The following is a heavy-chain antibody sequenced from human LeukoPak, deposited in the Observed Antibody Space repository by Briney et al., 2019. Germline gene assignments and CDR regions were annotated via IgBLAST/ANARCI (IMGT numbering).Heavy chain of an antibody. J-gene: IGHJ3*02. V-gene: IGHV1-18*01. D-gene: IGHD1-26*01. CDR2: ISAYNGNT. CDR3: ARDQACLGQAAFDI. CDR1: GYTFTSYG. Sequence: ASVKVSCKASGYTFTSYGMSWVRQAPGQGLEWMGWISAYNGNTNYAQKLQGRVTMTTDTSTSTAYMELRSLRSDDTAVYYCARDQACLGQAAFDIWGQGTMVTVSS.